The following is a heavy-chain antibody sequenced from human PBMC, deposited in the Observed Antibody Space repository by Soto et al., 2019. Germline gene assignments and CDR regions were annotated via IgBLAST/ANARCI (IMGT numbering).Heavy chain of an antibody. V-gene: IGHV1-69*06. CDR2: IIPIFGTA. CDR3: ASSRYYDSSGYYYAFDI. D-gene: IGHD3-22*01. J-gene: IGHJ3*02. Sequence: SVKVSCKASGGTFSSYAISWVRQAPGQGLEWMGGIIPIFGTANYAQKFQGRVTITADKSTSTAYMELSSLRSEDTAVYYCASSRYYDSSGYYYAFDIWGQGTMVTVS. CDR1: GGTFSSYA.